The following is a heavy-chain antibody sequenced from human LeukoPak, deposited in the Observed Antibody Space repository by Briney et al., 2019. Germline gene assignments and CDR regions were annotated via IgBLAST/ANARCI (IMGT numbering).Heavy chain of an antibody. CDR2: ISSSSSYI. V-gene: IGHV3-21*01. CDR3: AREDGQGMDY. CDR1: GFTFSSYS. D-gene: IGHD2-8*01. Sequence: GGSLRLSCAASGFTFSSYSMNWVRQAPGKGLEWVSSISSSSSYIYYADSLKGRFTISRDNAKNSLFLQMNSLRAEDTAVYHCAREDGQGMDYWGQGTLVTVSS. J-gene: IGHJ4*02.